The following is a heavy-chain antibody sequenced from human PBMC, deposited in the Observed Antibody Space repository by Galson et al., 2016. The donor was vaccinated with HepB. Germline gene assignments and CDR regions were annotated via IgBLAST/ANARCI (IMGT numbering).Heavy chain of an antibody. V-gene: IGHV3-9*01. D-gene: IGHD3-9*01. Sequence: SLRLSCAASGFTFDKYAVHWVRQAPGKGLEWVSGISWNSGSIGYADSVKGRFTISRDNAKSSLYLQMNSLTPEDTALYYCAKDLILTGFYDTFDIWGQGTMVTVSS. CDR2: ISWNSGSI. CDR1: GFTFDKYA. CDR3: AKDLILTGFYDTFDI. J-gene: IGHJ3*02.